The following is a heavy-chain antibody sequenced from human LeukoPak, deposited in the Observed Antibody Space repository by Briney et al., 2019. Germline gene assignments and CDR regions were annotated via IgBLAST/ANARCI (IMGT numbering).Heavy chain of an antibody. J-gene: IGHJ5*02. Sequence: TSETLSLTCTVSGYSITSGYYWGWIRQPPGKGLEWIGSIYHSGSTYYNPSLKSRVTVSVDTSKNQFSLKLSSVTAADTAVYYCARDSGTTGEVKFDPWGQGTLVTVSS. CDR3: ARDSGTTGEVKFDP. CDR1: GYSITSGYY. D-gene: IGHD3-10*01. V-gene: IGHV4-38-2*02. CDR2: IYHSGST.